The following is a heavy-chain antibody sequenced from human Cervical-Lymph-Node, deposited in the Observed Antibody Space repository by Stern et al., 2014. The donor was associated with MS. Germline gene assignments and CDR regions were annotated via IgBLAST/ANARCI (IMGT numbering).Heavy chain of an antibody. CDR1: GFTFDDYA. Sequence: EVQLVQSGGGLVQPGRSLRLSCAASGFTFDDYAMHWVRQAPGKGLEWVSGISWNSGSIGYADSVKGRFTISRDNAKNSLYLQMNSLRAEDTALYYCAKDIGRGAAFDYWGQGTLVTVSS. D-gene: IGHD1-26*01. V-gene: IGHV3-9*01. CDR2: ISWNSGSI. CDR3: AKDIGRGAAFDY. J-gene: IGHJ4*02.